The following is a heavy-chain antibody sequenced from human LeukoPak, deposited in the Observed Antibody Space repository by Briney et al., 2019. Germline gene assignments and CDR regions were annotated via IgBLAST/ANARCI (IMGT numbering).Heavy chain of an antibody. CDR1: GFKLDDYA. CDR2: ISWSSGHM. Sequence: TGRSLRLSCAASGFKLDDYAMHWVRLGPGKGLEWVSGISWSSGHMDYADSVKGRFTISRDNAKNSLYLQMDSLRPEDTALYYCARSVVVVAATPTHFDLWGRGTQVTVSS. D-gene: IGHD2-15*01. J-gene: IGHJ2*01. CDR3: ARSVVVVAATPTHFDL. V-gene: IGHV3-9*01.